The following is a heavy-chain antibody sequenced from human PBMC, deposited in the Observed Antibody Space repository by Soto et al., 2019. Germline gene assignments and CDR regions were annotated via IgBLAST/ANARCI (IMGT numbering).Heavy chain of an antibody. D-gene: IGHD6-19*01. J-gene: IGHJ4*02. CDR1: GDSVSSNIAA. Sequence: SQTLSLTCAISGDSVSSNIAAWNWVRQSPSRGLEWLGRTYYRSKWYHDYALSVKSRITINPDTSKNQVSLQLNSVTPEDTAMSYCTRVSDSSGWFDYYGRGTLGPVTS. CDR3: TRVSDSSGWFDY. CDR2: TYYRSKWYH. V-gene: IGHV6-1*01.